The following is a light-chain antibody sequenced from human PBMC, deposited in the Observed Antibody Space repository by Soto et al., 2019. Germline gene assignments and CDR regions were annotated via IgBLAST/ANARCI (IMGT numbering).Light chain of an antibody. CDR1: SSDVGGYNY. CDR2: EVS. V-gene: IGLV2-14*01. J-gene: IGLJ2*01. Sequence: QSALTQPASVSGSPGQSITISCTGTSSDVGGYNYVYWYQQHPTKAPKLMIYEVSNRPSGVSTRSSASKSANTASLTIAGLQAEDDDDYYCSSYRSRSSLVFGGGTKVTVL. CDR3: SSYRSRSSLV.